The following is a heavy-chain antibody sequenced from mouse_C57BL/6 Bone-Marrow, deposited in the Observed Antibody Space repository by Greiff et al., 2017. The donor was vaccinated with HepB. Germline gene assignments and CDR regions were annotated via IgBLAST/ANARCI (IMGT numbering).Heavy chain of an antibody. J-gene: IGHJ2*01. CDR3: TGYYYGSPDY. CDR1: GFTFSNYW. CDR2: IRLKSDNYAT. D-gene: IGHD1-1*01. V-gene: IGHV6-3*01. Sequence: EVKLVESGGGLVQPGGSMKLSCVASGFTFSNYWMNWVRQSPEKGLEWVAQIRLKSDNYATHYAESVKGRFTISRDDSKSSVYLQMNNLRAEDTGIYYCTGYYYGSPDYGGQGTTLTVSS.